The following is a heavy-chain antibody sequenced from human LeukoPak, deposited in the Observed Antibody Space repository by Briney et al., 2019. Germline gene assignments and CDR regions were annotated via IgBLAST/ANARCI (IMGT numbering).Heavy chain of an antibody. J-gene: IGHJ4*02. CDR1: GGSFSGYY. Sequence: SETLSLTCAVYGGSFSGYYWSWIRQPPGKGLEWIGEINHSGSTNYNPSLKSRVTISVDTSKNQFSLKLSSVTAADTAVYYCARPLSYTSCYRNWGQGTLVTVSS. CDR3: ARPLSYTSCYRN. V-gene: IGHV4-34*01. D-gene: IGHD2-2*01. CDR2: INHSGST.